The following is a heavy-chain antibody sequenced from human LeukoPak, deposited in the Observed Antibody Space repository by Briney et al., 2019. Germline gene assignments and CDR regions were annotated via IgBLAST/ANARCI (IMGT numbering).Heavy chain of an antibody. CDR1: GFMFSSYV. CDR3: ARESGTSYDAFDI. D-gene: IGHD2-2*01. J-gene: IGHJ3*02. CDR2: ISHDGTNK. Sequence: GGSLRLSCAASGFMFSSYVMHWVRRAPGKGLEWVAVISHDGTNKYYADSVKGRFTISRDNSRSTLYLQVNSLRAEDTAVYYCARESGTSYDAFDIWGQGTMVTVSS. V-gene: IGHV3-30-3*01.